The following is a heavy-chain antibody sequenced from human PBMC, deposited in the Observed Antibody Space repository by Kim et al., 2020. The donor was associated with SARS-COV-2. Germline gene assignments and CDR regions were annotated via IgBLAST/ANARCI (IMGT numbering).Heavy chain of an antibody. CDR2: IIPIFGTA. D-gene: IGHD6-19*01. CDR3: ARAGIAVAGTSDPAYFYYYYGMDV. Sequence: SVKVSCKASGGTFSSYAISWVRQAPGQGLEWMGGIIPIFGTANYAQKFQGRVTITADESTSTAYMELSSLRSEDTAVYYCARAGIAVAGTSDPAYFYYYYGMDVWGQGTTVTVSS. V-gene: IGHV1-69*13. J-gene: IGHJ6*02. CDR1: GGTFSSYA.